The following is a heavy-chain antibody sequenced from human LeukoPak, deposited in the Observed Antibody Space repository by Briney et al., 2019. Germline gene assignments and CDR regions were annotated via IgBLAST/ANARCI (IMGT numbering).Heavy chain of an antibody. CDR1: GGSISTYY. J-gene: IGHJ4*02. Sequence: ASETLSLTCKVSGGSISTYYWSWFRQPPGKGLEWIGYIYNSGSATYNPSLKSRVTISVDTSKNQFSLKLTSVSTTDTAVYYCARHGSGWSFDYWGQGVLVTVSS. V-gene: IGHV4-59*01. CDR2: IYNSGSA. D-gene: IGHD6-19*01. CDR3: ARHGSGWSFDY.